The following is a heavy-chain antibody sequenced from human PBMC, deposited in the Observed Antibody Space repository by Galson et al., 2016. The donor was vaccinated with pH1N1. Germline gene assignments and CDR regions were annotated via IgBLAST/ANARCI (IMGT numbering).Heavy chain of an antibody. V-gene: IGHV1-69*13. CDR1: GGTFSSFG. CDR2: IIGMFAKT. D-gene: IGHD2-21*02. J-gene: IGHJ4*01. Sequence: SVKVSCKASGGTFSSFGISWARQAPGQGLEWMGGIIGMFAKTNYAQKFQGRVTITADELTSTAYMDLSSLTSEDTAVYYCARSPGYMVTALDNWGHGTLVTASS. CDR3: ARSPGYMVTALDN.